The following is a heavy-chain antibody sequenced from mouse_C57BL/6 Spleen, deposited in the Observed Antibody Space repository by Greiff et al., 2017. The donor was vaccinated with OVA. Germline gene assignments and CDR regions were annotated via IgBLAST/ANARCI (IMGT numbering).Heavy chain of an antibody. J-gene: IGHJ1*03. CDR3: TTVYYGSSDWYFDV. CDR2: IDPENGDT. V-gene: IGHV14-4*01. CDR1: GFNITDDY. D-gene: IGHD1-1*01. Sequence: EVQLQQSGAELVRPGASVKLSCTASGFNITDDYMHWVKQRPEQGLEWIGWIDPENGDTEYASKFQGKATITADTSSNTAYLQLSSLTSEDTAVYYCTTVYYGSSDWYFDVWGTGTTVTVSS.